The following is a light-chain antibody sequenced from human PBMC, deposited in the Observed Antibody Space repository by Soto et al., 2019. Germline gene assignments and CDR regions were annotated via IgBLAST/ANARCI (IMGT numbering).Light chain of an antibody. CDR1: QDITDY. CDR3: LQHNWYPFT. J-gene: IGKJ3*01. V-gene: IGKV1-33*01. CDR2: GGS. Sequence: DIQMTQSPSSLSASVGDRVSITCQASQDITDYLNWYQQKPGKAPKLLIYGGSHFEPGVPSRFSGSGSGTEFTLTISSLQPEDFATYFCLQHNWYPFTFGPGTKVNIK.